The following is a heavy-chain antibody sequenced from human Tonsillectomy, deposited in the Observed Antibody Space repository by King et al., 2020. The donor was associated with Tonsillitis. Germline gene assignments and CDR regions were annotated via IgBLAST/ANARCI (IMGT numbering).Heavy chain of an antibody. J-gene: IGHJ4*02. Sequence: VQLVESGGGLVQPGGSLRLSCAASGFTFSGYWMHWVRQAPGKGLVWVSRINSDGDSTDYADSVKGRFTIYRDNAKDTLFLQMNSLRAEDTAVYYCAKNWGLWFGGQGTLVTVSS. CDR3: AKNWGLWF. V-gene: IGHV3-74*01. D-gene: IGHD3-10*01. CDR1: GFTFSGYW. CDR2: INSDGDST.